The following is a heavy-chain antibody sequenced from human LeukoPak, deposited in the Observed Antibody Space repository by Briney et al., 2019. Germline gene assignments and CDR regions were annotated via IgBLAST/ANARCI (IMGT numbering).Heavy chain of an antibody. CDR3: ASSDSSGWYRGFDY. D-gene: IGHD6-19*01. CDR2: IYHSGST. V-gene: IGHV4-4*02. Sequence: SETLSLTCAVSGGSISSSNWWSWVRQPPGKGLEWIGEIYHSGSTNYNPSLKSRVTISVDKSKNQFSLKLSSVTAADTAVYYCASSDSSGWYRGFDYWGQGTLVTVSS. J-gene: IGHJ4*02. CDR1: GGSISSSNW.